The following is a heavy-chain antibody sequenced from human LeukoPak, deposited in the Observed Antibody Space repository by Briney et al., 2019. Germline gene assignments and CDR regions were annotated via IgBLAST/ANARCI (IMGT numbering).Heavy chain of an antibody. J-gene: IGHJ2*01. V-gene: IGHV4-59*01. D-gene: IGHD3-22*01. CDR2: IYYSGST. CDR1: GGSISSYY. Sequence: SETLSLTCTVSGGSISSYYWSWIRQPPGKGLEWIGYIYYSGSTNYNPSLKSRVTISVDTSKNQFSLKLSSVTAADTAVYYCARDPRSSGYLLNWHFDLWGRGTLVTVSS. CDR3: ARDPRSSGYLLNWHFDL.